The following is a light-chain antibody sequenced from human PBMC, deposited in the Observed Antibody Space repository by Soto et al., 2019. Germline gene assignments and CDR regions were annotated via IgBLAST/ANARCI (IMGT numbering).Light chain of an antibody. Sequence: AIQMTQAPSSLSASVTDRVTITCRASQDITNDLGWYQQKPGKAPELLIYAASSLQSGVPSRFSGSGSGTHFTLSISILQPEDVATYYCLHDYSFPWTFGQGTKVEIK. CDR1: QDITND. CDR3: LHDYSFPWT. J-gene: IGKJ1*01. V-gene: IGKV1-6*01. CDR2: AAS.